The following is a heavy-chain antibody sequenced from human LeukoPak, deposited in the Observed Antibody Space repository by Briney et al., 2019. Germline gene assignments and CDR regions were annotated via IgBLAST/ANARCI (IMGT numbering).Heavy chain of an antibody. CDR2: ISGSGGST. CDR3: AKVPLPVVSTSYFDY. J-gene: IGHJ4*02. CDR1: GFSFNNYA. Sequence: GGSLRLSCVASGFSFNNYAMNWVRQAPGKGLEWVSAISGSGGSTYYADSVKGRFTISRDNSKNTLYLQMNSLRAEDTAVYYCAKVPLPVVSTSYFDYWGQGTLVTVSS. D-gene: IGHD3-22*01. V-gene: IGHV3-23*01.